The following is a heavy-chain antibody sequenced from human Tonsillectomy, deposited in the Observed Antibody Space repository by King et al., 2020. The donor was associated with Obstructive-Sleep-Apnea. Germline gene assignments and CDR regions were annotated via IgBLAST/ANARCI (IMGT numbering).Heavy chain of an antibody. CDR1: GDSVSSNSAA. V-gene: IGHV6-1*01. Sequence: VQLQQSGPGLVKPSQTLSLTCAISGDSVSSNSAAWNWIRQSPSRGLEWLGRTYYRSKWYNDYAVSVKSRITINPDTSKNQFSLQLKSVTPEYTAVYYCARAYPTYYYASGSPNYGMDVWGQGTTVTVSS. CDR3: ARAYPTYYYASGSPNYGMDV. CDR2: TYYRSKWYN. J-gene: IGHJ6*02. D-gene: IGHD3-10*01.